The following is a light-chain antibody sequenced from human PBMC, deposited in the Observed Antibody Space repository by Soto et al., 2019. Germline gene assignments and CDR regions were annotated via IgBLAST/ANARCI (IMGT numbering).Light chain of an antibody. CDR3: QQYDNLPLT. Sequence: DIQMTQSPSSLSASVGDRFTITCQASQDIKNYLNWYQQKSGKAPKLLIYDASDLETGVPSRFSGSGSGTDFTFTINSLQPEDIATYYCQQYDNLPLTFGGGANVDI. J-gene: IGKJ4*01. V-gene: IGKV1-33*01. CDR2: DAS. CDR1: QDIKNY.